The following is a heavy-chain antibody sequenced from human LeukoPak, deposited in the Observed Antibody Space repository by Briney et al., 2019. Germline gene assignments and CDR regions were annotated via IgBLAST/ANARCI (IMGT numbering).Heavy chain of an antibody. CDR1: GGSISSSSYY. Sequence: KPSETLSLTCTVSGGSISSSSYYWGWIRQPPGKGLEWIGSIYYSGSTYYNPSLKSRVTISVDTSKNQFSLKLSSVTAADTAVYYCASAYYYDSCGYYGVSQGAFDIWGQGTMVTVSS. V-gene: IGHV4-39*07. J-gene: IGHJ3*02. D-gene: IGHD3-22*01. CDR2: IYYSGST. CDR3: ASAYYYDSCGYYGVSQGAFDI.